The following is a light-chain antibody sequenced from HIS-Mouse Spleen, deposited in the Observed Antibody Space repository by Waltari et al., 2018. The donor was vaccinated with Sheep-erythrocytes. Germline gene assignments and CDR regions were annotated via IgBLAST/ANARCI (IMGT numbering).Light chain of an antibody. CDR3: CSYAGSSTPWV. V-gene: IGLV2-23*01. J-gene: IGLJ3*02. CDR2: EGS. Sequence: QSALTQPASVSGSPGQSITISCTGTSSDVGSYNLVSWYQQHPGKAPKLMIYEGSKRPAGVSNRCSGCKSGNTASLTISGLQVEDEADYYCCSYAGSSTPWVFGGGTKLTVL. CDR1: SSDVGSYNL.